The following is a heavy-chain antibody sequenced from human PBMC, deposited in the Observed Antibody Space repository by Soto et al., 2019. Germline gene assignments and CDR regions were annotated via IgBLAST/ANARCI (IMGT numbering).Heavy chain of an antibody. J-gene: IGHJ4*02. D-gene: IGHD3-22*01. CDR2: IKQDGSEK. Sequence: LRLSCAASGFTFSSYWMSWVRQAPGKGLEWVANIKQDGSEKYYVDSVKGRFTISRDNAKNSLYLQMNSLRAEDTAVYYCASDSSGYYYESYFDYWGQGTLVTVSS. CDR1: GFTFSSYW. V-gene: IGHV3-7*01. CDR3: ASDSSGYYYESYFDY.